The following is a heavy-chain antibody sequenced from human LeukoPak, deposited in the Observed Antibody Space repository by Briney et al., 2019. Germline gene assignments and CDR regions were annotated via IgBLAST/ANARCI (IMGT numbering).Heavy chain of an antibody. D-gene: IGHD2/OR15-2a*01. V-gene: IGHV4-59*01. J-gene: IGHJ4*02. Sequence: SETLSLTCTVSGGSISSYYWSWLRQPPGKGLEWIGYIYYSGSTNYNPSLKSRVTISVDTSKNQFSLKLSSVTAADTAVYYCARSSIGQLDYWGQGTLVTVSS. CDR2: IYYSGST. CDR3: ARSSIGQLDY. CDR1: GGSISSYY.